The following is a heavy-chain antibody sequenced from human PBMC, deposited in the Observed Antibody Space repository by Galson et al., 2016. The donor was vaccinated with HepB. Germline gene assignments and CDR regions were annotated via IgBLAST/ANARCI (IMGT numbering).Heavy chain of an antibody. CDR1: GGTFSGYT. CDR2: IIPLLGTP. Sequence: SVKVSCKASGGTFSGYTINWVRQAPGQGLEWMGGIIPLLGTPNYAQNFQGRVTITADESTSTAYVELSSLKSEDTAVYYCAREVVRDDSGGYWRSGFDPWGQGTLVTVSS. CDR3: AREVVRDDSGGYWRSGFDP. V-gene: IGHV1-69*13. D-gene: IGHD3-10*01. J-gene: IGHJ5*02.